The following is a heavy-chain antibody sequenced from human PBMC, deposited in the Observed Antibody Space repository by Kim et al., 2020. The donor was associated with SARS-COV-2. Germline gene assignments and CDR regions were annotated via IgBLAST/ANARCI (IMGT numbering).Heavy chain of an antibody. CDR3: ATHLLGSSPPLEY. D-gene: IGHD6-13*01. J-gene: IGHJ4*02. V-gene: IGHV4-59*08. Sequence: SDPSLRTRVTISVDTSKNQFSLKLGSVTAPDTPVYYCATHLLGSSPPLEYWGQGTLVTVSS.